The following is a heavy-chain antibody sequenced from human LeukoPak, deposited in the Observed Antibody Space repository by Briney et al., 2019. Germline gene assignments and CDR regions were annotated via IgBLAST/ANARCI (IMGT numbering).Heavy chain of an antibody. CDR3: AREAYDSGGFRTDYYYMDV. V-gene: IGHV1-2*02. Sequence: ASVKVSCKASGYTFTGYYMHWVRQAPGQGLEWMGWISPNSGGTNYGQKFQGRVTMTRDTSINTAYMEMSRLRSDDTAVYYCAREAYDSGGFRTDYYYMDVWGKGTTVTISS. D-gene: IGHD3-10*01. J-gene: IGHJ6*03. CDR2: ISPNSGGT. CDR1: GYTFTGYY.